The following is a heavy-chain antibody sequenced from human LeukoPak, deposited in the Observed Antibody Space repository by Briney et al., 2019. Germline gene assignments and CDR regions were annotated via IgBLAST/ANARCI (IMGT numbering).Heavy chain of an antibody. D-gene: IGHD3-16*01. CDR1: VYTFTAYY. Sequence: ASVKVSCKASVYTFTAYYMHWVRQAPGQGLEWMGWINPNSGTTNYAQKFQDWVTMTRDTSIRTAYLELTRLKSDDTAVYYCARYSWGAFDIWGQGTMVTVSS. CDR3: ARYSWGAFDI. V-gene: IGHV1-2*04. CDR2: INPNSGTT. J-gene: IGHJ3*02.